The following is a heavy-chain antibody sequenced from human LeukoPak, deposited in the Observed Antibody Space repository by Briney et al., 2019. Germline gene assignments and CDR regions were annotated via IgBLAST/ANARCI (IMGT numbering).Heavy chain of an antibody. CDR2: IDERGST. V-gene: IGHV4-34*01. CDR1: GTSFSAFS. CDR3: ARSTYCSGGSCSHNWFDP. Sequence: SETLSLTCAISGTSFSAFSWTWIRQPPGKGLEWIGEIDERGSTNYSPSLKSRVTISVDTSKNQFSLKLSSVTAADTAVYYCARSTYCSGGSCSHNWFDPWGQGTLVTVSS. J-gene: IGHJ5*02. D-gene: IGHD2-15*01.